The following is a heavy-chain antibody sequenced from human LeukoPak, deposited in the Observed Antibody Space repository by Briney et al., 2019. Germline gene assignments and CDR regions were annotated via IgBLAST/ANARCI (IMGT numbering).Heavy chain of an antibody. CDR2: IKSKTDGGTT. D-gene: IGHD1-1*01. CDR1: GFTFSNAW. J-gene: IGHJ6*02. Sequence: PGGSLRLSCAASGFTFSNAWMSWVRQAPGKGLEWVGRIKSKTDGGTTDYAAPVKGRFTISRDDSKNTLYLQMNSLKTEDTAVYYCTTGGERTAGYYYYGMDVWGQGTTVTVSS. CDR3: TTGGERTAGYYYYGMDV. V-gene: IGHV3-15*01.